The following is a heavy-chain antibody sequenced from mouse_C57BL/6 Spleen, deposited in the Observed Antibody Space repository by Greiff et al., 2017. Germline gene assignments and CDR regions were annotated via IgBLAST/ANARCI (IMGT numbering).Heavy chain of an antibody. Sequence: QVQLQQSGAELVRPGASVTLSCKASGYTFTDYEMHLVKQTPVHGLEWIGAIDPETGGTAYNQKFKGKAILTAYKSSSTAYMELRSLTSEDSAVYYGTRGYYYGSDLDYWGQGTTLTVSS. D-gene: IGHD1-1*01. CDR3: TRGYYYGSDLDY. CDR1: GYTFTDYE. V-gene: IGHV1-15*01. J-gene: IGHJ2*01. CDR2: IDPETGGT.